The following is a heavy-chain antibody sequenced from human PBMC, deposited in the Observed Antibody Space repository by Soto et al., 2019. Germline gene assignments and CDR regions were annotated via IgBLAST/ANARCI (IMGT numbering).Heavy chain of an antibody. V-gene: IGHV4-31*03. D-gene: IGHD3-16*01. J-gene: IGHJ4*02. CDR2: IYYSGST. Sequence: PSETLSLTCTVSGGSISSGGYYWSCIRQHPGKGLEWIGYIYYSGSTYYNPSLKSRVTISVDTSKNQFSLKLSSVTAADTAVYYCARDQGASHHDYWGQGTLVTVSS. CDR1: GGSISSGGYY. CDR3: ARDQGASHHDY.